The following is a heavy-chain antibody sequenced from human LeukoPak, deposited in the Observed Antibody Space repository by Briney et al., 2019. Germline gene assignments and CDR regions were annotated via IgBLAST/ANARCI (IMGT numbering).Heavy chain of an antibody. CDR3: ARDPGSGYEEHFDY. Sequence: GGSLRLSCAASGFTFSSYSMNWVRQAPGKGLEWVSSISSSSSYIYYTDSVKGRFTISRDNAKDSLYLQMNSLRAEDTAVYYCARDPGSGYEEHFDYWGQGTLVTVSS. J-gene: IGHJ4*02. D-gene: IGHD5-12*01. CDR2: ISSSSSYI. V-gene: IGHV3-21*04. CDR1: GFTFSSYS.